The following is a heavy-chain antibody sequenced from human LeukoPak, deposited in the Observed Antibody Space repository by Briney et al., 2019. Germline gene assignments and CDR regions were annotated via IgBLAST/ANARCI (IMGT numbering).Heavy chain of an antibody. Sequence: SQTLSLTCAISGDSVSSNSATWNWIRQSPSRGLEWLGRTYYTSKWYDDYAVSVKSRITINPDTSKNQFSLQLNSVTPEDTAIYYSARVSSRGNNCFDYWGQGTLVTVSS. J-gene: IGHJ4*02. V-gene: IGHV6-1*01. CDR1: GDSVSSNSAT. CDR2: TYYTSKWYD. CDR3: ARVSSRGNNCFDY. D-gene: IGHD2/OR15-2a*01.